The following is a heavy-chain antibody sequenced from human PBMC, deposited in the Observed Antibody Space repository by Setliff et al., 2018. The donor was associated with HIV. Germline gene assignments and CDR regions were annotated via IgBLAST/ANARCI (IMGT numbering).Heavy chain of an antibody. CDR1: GYTFTSYY. Sequence: RASVKVSCKASGYTFTSYYMHWVRQAPGQGLEWMGIINPSSGSTTYAQKFQGRVTMNRDTSTSTVYMELSSLRSEDTAVYYCARDPAPSSSASYFQHWGQGTPVTVSS. CDR2: INPSSGST. V-gene: IGHV1-46*01. J-gene: IGHJ1*01. D-gene: IGHD6-6*01. CDR3: ARDPAPSSSASYFQH.